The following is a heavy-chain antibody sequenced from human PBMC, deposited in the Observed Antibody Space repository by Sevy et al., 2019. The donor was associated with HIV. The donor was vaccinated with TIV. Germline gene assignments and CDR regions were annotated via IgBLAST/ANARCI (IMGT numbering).Heavy chain of an antibody. D-gene: IGHD2-2*01. J-gene: IGHJ4*02. Sequence: ASVKVSCKASGYTFTDYYMHWVRQAPGQGLEWMGRINPKSGGTNYAQKFQGRVTMTRDTSIRTAYMELSRLRSDDTAGYYWARYCSSTSCYAPSFDYGSQGTLVTVSS. CDR2: INPKSGGT. CDR3: ARYCSSTSCYAPSFDY. V-gene: IGHV1-2*06. CDR1: GYTFTDYY.